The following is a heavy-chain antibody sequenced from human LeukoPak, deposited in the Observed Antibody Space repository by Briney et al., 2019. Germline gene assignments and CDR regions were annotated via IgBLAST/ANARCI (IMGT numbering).Heavy chain of an antibody. Sequence: GGSLRLSCAASGFTFSSYAMSWVRQAPGRGLEWVSAISGSGGSTYYADSVKGRFTISRDNSKNTLYLQMNSLRAEDTAVYYCAKGLYNWNYLGALDIWGQGTMVTVSS. CDR2: ISGSGGST. D-gene: IGHD1-7*01. CDR3: AKGLYNWNYLGALDI. J-gene: IGHJ3*02. CDR1: GFTFSSYA. V-gene: IGHV3-23*01.